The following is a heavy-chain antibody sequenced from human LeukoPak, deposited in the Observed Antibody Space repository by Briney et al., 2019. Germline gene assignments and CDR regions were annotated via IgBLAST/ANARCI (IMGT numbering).Heavy chain of an antibody. CDR1: GFTFDDYG. J-gene: IGHJ6*03. CDR2: INWNGGSI. V-gene: IGHV3-20*04. D-gene: IGHD3-10*01. CDR3: AKDRGPRFLYMDV. Sequence: PGGSLRLSCAASGFTFDDYGMSWVRQVPGKGLEWVSGINWNGGSIGYADSVKGRFTISRDNAKKSLYLQMNSLRAEDTALYYCAKDRGPRFLYMDVWAKGTTVTVSS.